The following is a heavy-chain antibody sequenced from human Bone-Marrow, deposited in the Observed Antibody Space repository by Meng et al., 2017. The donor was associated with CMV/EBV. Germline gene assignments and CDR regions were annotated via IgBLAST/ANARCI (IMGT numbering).Heavy chain of an antibody. J-gene: IGHJ4*02. CDR3: ARDRLKTSFGDER. Sequence: SVKVSCQASGYTFTSHYMHWVRQAPGQGLEWMGIINPSSGSTSYAQKFQGRVTMPRNTSTSTAYLELSSLRSEDTAVYYGARDRLKTSFGDERWGQGTLVTVSS. V-gene: IGHV1-46*01. D-gene: IGHD3-3*01. CDR2: INPSSGST. CDR1: GYTFTSHY.